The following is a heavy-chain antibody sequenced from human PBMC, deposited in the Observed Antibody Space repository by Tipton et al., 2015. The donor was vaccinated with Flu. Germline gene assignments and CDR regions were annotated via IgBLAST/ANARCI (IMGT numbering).Heavy chain of an antibody. CDR3: AKGPDSGDWYRFNY. V-gene: IGHV4-4*07. D-gene: IGHD6-19*01. Sequence: LRLSCTVSGGSISNYYWSWIRQPAGKGLEWIGRIYSSGSTNYNPSLKSRFTKSVDTSRNKFSLRLTSVTAADTAVYYCAKGPDSGDWYRFNYWGQGTLATVSS. CDR1: GGSISNYY. J-gene: IGHJ4*02. CDR2: IYSSGST.